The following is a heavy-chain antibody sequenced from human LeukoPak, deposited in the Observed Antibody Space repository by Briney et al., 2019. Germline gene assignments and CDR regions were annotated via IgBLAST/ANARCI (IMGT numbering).Heavy chain of an antibody. J-gene: IGHJ4*02. CDR1: GGSFSGYY. CDR3: AREGYSSGWSHFDY. Sequence: PSETLSLTCAVYGGSFSGYYWTWIRQTPGKGLEWIGQIAHSGGTNYNPSLKSRVTMSVDTSKNQFSLKLSSVTAADTAVYYCAREGYSSGWSHFDYWGQGTLVTVSS. V-gene: IGHV4-34*01. D-gene: IGHD6-19*01. CDR2: IAHSGGT.